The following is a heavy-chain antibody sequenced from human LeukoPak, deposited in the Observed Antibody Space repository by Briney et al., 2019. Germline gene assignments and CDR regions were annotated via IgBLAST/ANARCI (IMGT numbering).Heavy chain of an antibody. CDR2: ISGSGGST. D-gene: IGHD3-22*01. CDR3: AKDKFRDDSSGYFDY. V-gene: IGHV3-23*01. J-gene: IGHJ4*02. Sequence: TGGSLRLSCAASGFTFSSYAMSWVRQAPGKGLEWVSAISGSGGSTYYADSVKGRFTISRDNSKNTLYLQMNSLRAEDTAVYYCAKDKFRDDSSGYFDYWGQGTLVTVSS. CDR1: GFTFSSYA.